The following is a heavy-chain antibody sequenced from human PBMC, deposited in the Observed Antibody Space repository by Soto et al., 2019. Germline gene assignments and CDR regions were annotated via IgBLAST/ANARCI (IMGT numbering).Heavy chain of an antibody. D-gene: IGHD2-15*01. Sequence: EVQLVESGGDLVQSGGSLRISCAASGFTFSNYWMHWVRQAPGRGLVGVSRINTDGSRTDYADSVKGRFTISRDNAKNTLYLQMNSLRAEDTAVYYCARPKGTPNSAFDIWGQGTVVTVSS. V-gene: IGHV3-74*01. J-gene: IGHJ3*02. CDR3: ARPKGTPNSAFDI. CDR2: INTDGSRT. CDR1: GFTFSNYW.